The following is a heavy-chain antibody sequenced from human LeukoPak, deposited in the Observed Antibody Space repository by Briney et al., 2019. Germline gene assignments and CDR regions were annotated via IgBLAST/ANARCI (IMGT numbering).Heavy chain of an antibody. CDR3: AKDGHYDSSGFTLQY. Sequence: PGGSLRLPCAASGFTFSYYAITWVRQAPGEGLEWVSTISSSGANTYYADSVRGRFTISRDNSKNTLYLQMNSLRAEDTAVYYCAKDGHYDSSGFTLQYWGQGTLVTVSS. CDR2: ISSSGANT. D-gene: IGHD3-22*01. V-gene: IGHV3-23*01. J-gene: IGHJ1*01. CDR1: GFTFSYYA.